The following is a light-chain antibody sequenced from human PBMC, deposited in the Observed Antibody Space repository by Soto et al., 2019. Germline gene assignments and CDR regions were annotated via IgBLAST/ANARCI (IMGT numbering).Light chain of an antibody. CDR1: QSISSSF. J-gene: IGKJ1*01. CDR2: GAS. CDR3: QQYGSSGT. Sequence: EIVLTQSPGTLSLSPGERATLSCRASQSISSSFLAWYQQKPGQAPRLLIYGASNRATGIPDRLSGSGSGTDFTLTISRLEPEDFAVYYCQQYGSSGTFGQGTKVEI. V-gene: IGKV3-20*01.